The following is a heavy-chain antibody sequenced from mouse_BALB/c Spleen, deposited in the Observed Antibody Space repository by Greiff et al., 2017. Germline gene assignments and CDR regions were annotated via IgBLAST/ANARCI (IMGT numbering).Heavy chain of an antibody. D-gene: IGHD1-1*01. V-gene: IGHV1-20*02. Sequence: VQLKQSGPELVKPGASVKISCKASGYSFTGYFMNWVMQSHGKSLEWIGRINPYNGDTFYNQKFKGKATLTVDKSSSTAHMELRSLASEDSAVYYCARRRYYGSSYGYFDYWGQGTTLTVSS. CDR3: ARRRYYGSSYGYFDY. CDR1: GYSFTGYF. J-gene: IGHJ2*01. CDR2: INPYNGDT.